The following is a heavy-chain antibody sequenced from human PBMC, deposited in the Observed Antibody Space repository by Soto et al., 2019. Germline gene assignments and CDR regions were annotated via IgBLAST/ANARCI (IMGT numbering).Heavy chain of an antibody. CDR2: MNPNRNNT. CDR1: GYTFASYD. CDR3: ARSDGYQFNGIDS. Sequence: QVQLVQSGDEVKTPGASVKVSCKASGYTFASYDMNWVRQAPGQGLEWMGWMNPNRNNTGYPQKFQGRLTMTREIAFSIAQMERSRLRKEDTAVYYCARSDGYQFNGIDSWCQGTLVTVSA. V-gene: IGHV1-8*01. D-gene: IGHD2-21*01. J-gene: IGHJ5*01.